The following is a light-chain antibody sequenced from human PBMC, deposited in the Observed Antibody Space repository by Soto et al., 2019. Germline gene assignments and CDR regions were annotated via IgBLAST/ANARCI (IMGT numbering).Light chain of an antibody. V-gene: IGLV2-14*03. CDR2: DVS. CDR3: SSYTSSSSYV. Sequence: QSALTQPASVSDSPGQSITISCIGTGSDIGGFYHVSWHQQHPGKAPKLIIYDVSNRPSGVSNRFSGSKTGNTASLIISGLQAEDEADYYCSSYTSSSSYVFGSGTKVTVL. CDR1: GSDIGGFYH. J-gene: IGLJ1*01.